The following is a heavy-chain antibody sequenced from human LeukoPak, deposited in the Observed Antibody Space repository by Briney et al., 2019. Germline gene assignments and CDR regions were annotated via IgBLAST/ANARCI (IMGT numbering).Heavy chain of an antibody. V-gene: IGHV4-38-2*02. J-gene: IGHJ4*02. CDR1: GYSISSGYY. CDR3: ARVLAAACPSFDY. Sequence: PSETLSLTCTVSGYSISSGYYWGWIRQPPGKGLEWIGSIYHSGSTYYNPSLKSRVTISVDTSKNQFFLKLSSVTAADTALYYCARVLAAACPSFDYWGQGTLVTVSS. D-gene: IGHD2-2*01. CDR2: IYHSGST.